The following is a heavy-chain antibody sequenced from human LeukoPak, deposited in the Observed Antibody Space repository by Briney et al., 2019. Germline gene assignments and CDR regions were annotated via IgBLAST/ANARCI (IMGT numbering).Heavy chain of an antibody. CDR3: ARSITMIVTAFDI. D-gene: IGHD3-22*01. V-gene: IGHV4-59*12. CDR1: GGSISSYY. J-gene: IGHJ3*02. CDR2: IYHSGST. Sequence: SETLSLTCTVSGGSISSYYWSWIRQPPGKGLEWIGYIYHSGSTYYNPSLKSRVTISVDRSKNQFSLKLSSVTAADTAVYYCARSITMIVTAFDIWGQGTMVTVSS.